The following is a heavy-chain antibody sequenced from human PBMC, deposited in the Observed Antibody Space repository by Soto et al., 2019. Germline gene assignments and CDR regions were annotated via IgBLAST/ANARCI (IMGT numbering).Heavy chain of an antibody. CDR1: GYSIASGYY. Sequence: SETLSLTCAVSGYSIASGYYWAWIRQSPGKGLEWIGSIYHAGSVYYNPSLNSRVAVSLDTSKNHFSLKLTAVTAADTAVYYCARTFDYYGMDVWGQGTTVTVSS. CDR2: IYHAGSV. J-gene: IGHJ6*02. CDR3: ARTFDYYGMDV. V-gene: IGHV4-38-2*01.